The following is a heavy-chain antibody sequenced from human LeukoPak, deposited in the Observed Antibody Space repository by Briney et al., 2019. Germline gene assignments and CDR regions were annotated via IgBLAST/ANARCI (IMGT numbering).Heavy chain of an antibody. J-gene: IGHJ5*02. CDR2: INHSGST. CDR3: ARGGYSYGYVPGVNWFDP. V-gene: IGHV4-34*01. CDR1: GGSFSGYY. Sequence: SETLSLTCAVYGGSFSGYYWSWIRQPPGKGLEWIGEINHSGSTNYNPSLKSRDTISVDTSKNQFSLKLSSVTAADTAVYYCARGGYSYGYVPGVNWFDPWGQGTLVTVSS. D-gene: IGHD5-18*01.